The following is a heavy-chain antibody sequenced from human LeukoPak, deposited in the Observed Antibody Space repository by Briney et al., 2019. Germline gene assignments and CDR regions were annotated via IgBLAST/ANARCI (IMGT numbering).Heavy chain of an antibody. J-gene: IGHJ4*02. D-gene: IGHD5-12*01. CDR3: ASGTGYSGYDYFDY. V-gene: IGHV1-2*02. CDR1: GYTFTGYY. Sequence: ASVRVSCKASGYTFTGYYMHWVRQAPGQGLEWMGWINPNSGGTNYAQKFQGRVTMTRDTSISTAYMELGRLRSDDTAVYYCASGTGYSGYDYFDYWGQGTLVTVSS. CDR2: INPNSGGT.